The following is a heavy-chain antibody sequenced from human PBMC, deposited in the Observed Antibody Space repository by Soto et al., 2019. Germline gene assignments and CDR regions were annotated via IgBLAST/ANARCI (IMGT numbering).Heavy chain of an antibody. CDR1: GFTFSSYG. CDR3: AKDQVERRNYYYYGMDV. D-gene: IGHD1-1*01. V-gene: IGHV3-30*18. Sequence: QVQLVESGGGVVQPGRSLRLSCAASGFTFSSYGMHWVRQAPGKGLEWVAVISYDGSNKYYADSVKGRFTISRDNSKNTLYLQMNSLRAADTAVYYCAKDQVERRNYYYYGMDVWGQGTTVTVSS. J-gene: IGHJ6*02. CDR2: ISYDGSNK.